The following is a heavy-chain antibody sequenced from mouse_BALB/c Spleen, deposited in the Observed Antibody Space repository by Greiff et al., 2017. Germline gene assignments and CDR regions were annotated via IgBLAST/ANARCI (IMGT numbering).Heavy chain of an antibody. CDR2: IFPGTGTT. Sequence: QVQLQQSGAELVKPGASVKLSCKTSGYTFTSYWIQWVKQRPGQGLGWIGEIFPGTGTTYYNEKFKGKATLTIDTSSSTAYMQLSSLTSEDSAVYFCASPYGYDKEGYAMDYWGQGTSVTVSS. J-gene: IGHJ4*01. V-gene: IGHV1S132*01. D-gene: IGHD2-2*01. CDR1: GYTFTSYW. CDR3: ASPYGYDKEGYAMDY.